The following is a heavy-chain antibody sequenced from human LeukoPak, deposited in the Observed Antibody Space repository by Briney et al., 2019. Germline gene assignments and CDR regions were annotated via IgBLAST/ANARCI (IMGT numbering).Heavy chain of an antibody. CDR1: GFTFNNAW. CDR3: TSHAAFDP. CDR2: IKSKNVGGTT. J-gene: IGHJ5*02. V-gene: IGHV3-15*01. Sequence: KAGGSLRLSCAASGFTFNNAWMNWVRQAPWKGLEWVGRIKSKNVGGTTDYAAPVKGRFTISRDDSKNTVYLQMNSLKIEDTAVYYCTSHAAFDPWGQGTLVTVSS.